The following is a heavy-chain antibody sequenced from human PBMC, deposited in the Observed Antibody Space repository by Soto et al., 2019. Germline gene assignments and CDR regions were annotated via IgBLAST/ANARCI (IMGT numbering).Heavy chain of an antibody. CDR1: GGSVSSGSYY. CDR2: IYYSWST. CDR3: ARDRVSGVDGDYARYYNYGMDL. Sequence: QVQLQESGPGLVKPSETLSLTCTVSGGSVSSGSYYWSWIRQPPGKGLEWIGYIYYSWSTNYNPSHKSRVTISVDTSMNHYSLKLCSVTAADTAVYYCARDRVSGVDGDYARYYNYGMDLWGQGTTVTVFS. V-gene: IGHV4-61*01. D-gene: IGHD4-17*01. J-gene: IGHJ6*02.